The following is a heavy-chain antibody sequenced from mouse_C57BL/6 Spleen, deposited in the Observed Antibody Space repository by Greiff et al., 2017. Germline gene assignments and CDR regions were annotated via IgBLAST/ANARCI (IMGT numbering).Heavy chain of an antibody. V-gene: IGHV1-69*01. CDR2: IDPSDSYT. D-gene: IGHD3-2*02. CDR1: GYTFTSYW. J-gene: IGHJ2*01. Sequence: VQLQQPGAELVMPGASVKLSCKASGYTFTSYWMHWVKQRPGQGLEWIGEIDPSDSYTNYNQKFKGKSTLTVDKSSSTAYMQLSSLTSEDSAVYYCARWNSSGHYFDYWGQGTTLTVSS. CDR3: ARWNSSGHYFDY.